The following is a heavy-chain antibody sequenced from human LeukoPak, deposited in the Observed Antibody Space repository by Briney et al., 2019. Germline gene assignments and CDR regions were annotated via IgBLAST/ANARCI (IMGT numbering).Heavy chain of an antibody. V-gene: IGHV3-23*01. Sequence: PGGSLRLSCAASGFTFSSYAMSWVRQAPGKGLEWVSAINGSGGSTYYADSVKGRFTISRDNSKNTPYLQMNSLRAEDTAVYYCAKAGNYGDYYFDYWGQGTLVTVS. CDR1: GFTFSSYA. CDR2: INGSGGST. CDR3: AKAGNYGDYYFDY. J-gene: IGHJ4*02. D-gene: IGHD4-17*01.